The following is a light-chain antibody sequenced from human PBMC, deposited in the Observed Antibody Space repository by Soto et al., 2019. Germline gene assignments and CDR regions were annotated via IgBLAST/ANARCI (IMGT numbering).Light chain of an antibody. CDR1: QSVDNNY. CDR3: QQYGSSPIT. Sequence: EILLRQSPGTLALSPGERATLSCRASQSVDNNYVAWYQQKPGQAPRLLIYGASSRATGIPDRFSGSGSGTDCTLTISRLEPEDFAVYYCQQYGSSPITLRQGTRLEIK. J-gene: IGKJ5*01. V-gene: IGKV3-20*01. CDR2: GAS.